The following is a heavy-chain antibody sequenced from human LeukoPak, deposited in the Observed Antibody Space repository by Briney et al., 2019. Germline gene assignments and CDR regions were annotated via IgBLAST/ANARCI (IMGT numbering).Heavy chain of an antibody. V-gene: IGHV1-69*04. CDR2: IIPSLAIA. Sequence: SVKVSCKASGGTFSNYAINWVRQAPEQGLEWMGRIIPSLAIANYAQKFQDRVTIIADKSTSTAYMELSSLGSEDTATYYCARGGVRDDFSGYYFDYWGQGALVTVSS. CDR3: ARGGVRDDFSGYYFDY. J-gene: IGHJ4*02. D-gene: IGHD3-22*01. CDR1: GGTFSNYA.